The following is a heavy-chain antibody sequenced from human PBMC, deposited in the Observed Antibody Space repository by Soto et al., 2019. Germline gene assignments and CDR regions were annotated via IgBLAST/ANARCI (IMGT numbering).Heavy chain of an antibody. CDR3: ARGSPPDY. CDR1: GFTFSSYG. CDR2: IWYDGSNK. V-gene: IGHV3-33*01. Sequence: QVQLVESGGGVVQPGRSLRLSCAASGFTFSSYGMHWVRQAPGKGLEWVTVIWYDGSNKHYADSVKGRFTISRDNSNNMVSLQMNSLRVEDTAVYYCARGSPPDYWGQGTLFTVSA. J-gene: IGHJ4*02.